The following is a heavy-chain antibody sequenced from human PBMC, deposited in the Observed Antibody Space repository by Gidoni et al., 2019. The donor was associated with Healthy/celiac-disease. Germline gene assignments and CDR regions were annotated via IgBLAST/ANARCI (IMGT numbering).Heavy chain of an antibody. V-gene: IGHV1-69*01. CDR2: LIPIFGTA. CDR3: ARGDDIVVVPAARELYYYYGMDV. CDR1: GGTFRSYA. Sequence: QVQLVQSGAEVKKPGSSVKVSCKASGGTFRSYAISRVRQAPGQGLEWMGGLIPIFGTANYAQKFQGRVTITADESTSTAYMELSSLRSEDTAVYYCARGDDIVVVPAARELYYYYGMDVWGQGTTVTVSS. D-gene: IGHD2-2*01. J-gene: IGHJ6*02.